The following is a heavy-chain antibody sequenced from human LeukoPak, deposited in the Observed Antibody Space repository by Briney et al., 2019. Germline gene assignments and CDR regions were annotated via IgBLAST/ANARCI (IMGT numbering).Heavy chain of an antibody. CDR1: GFTFSGSW. V-gene: IGHV3-7*01. D-gene: IGHD5-12*01. CDR2: IKQDGSEK. Sequence: PGGSLRLSCAASGFTFSGSWMSWVRQAPGKGLEWVANIKQDGSEKYYVDSVKGRFTISRYNAKNSLYLQMNSLRAEDTAVYYCARVGYSGYDFDYWGQGTLVTVSS. CDR3: ARVGYSGYDFDY. J-gene: IGHJ4*02.